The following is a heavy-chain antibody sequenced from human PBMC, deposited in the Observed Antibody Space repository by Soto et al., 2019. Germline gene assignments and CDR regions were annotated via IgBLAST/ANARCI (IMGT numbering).Heavy chain of an antibody. Sequence: SETLSLTCTVSGASISSSYWSWIRHPPGKGLEWIGYIFHSGTTNYNPSLKSRVTISVDTSKNQFSLNLSSLTTADTAVYFCGGNSLRNESGMDVGGEGTTRT. CDR1: GASISSSY. CDR2: IFHSGTT. D-gene: IGHD5-12*01. CDR3: GGNSLRNESGMDV. V-gene: IGHV4-59*01. J-gene: IGHJ6*02.